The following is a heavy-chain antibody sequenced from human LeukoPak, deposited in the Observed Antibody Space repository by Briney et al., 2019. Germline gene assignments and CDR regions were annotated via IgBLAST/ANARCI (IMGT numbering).Heavy chain of an antibody. CDR3: AKAGDYYDSSGPDY. CDR2: ISGSGGST. Sequence: AGGSLRLSCAASGFTFSSYAMSWVRQAPGKGLEWVSAISGSGGSTYYADSVKGRFTISRDNSKNTLYLQMNSLRAEDTAVYYCAKAGDYYDSSGPDYWGQGTLVTVSS. J-gene: IGHJ4*02. V-gene: IGHV3-23*01. CDR1: GFTFSSYA. D-gene: IGHD3-22*01.